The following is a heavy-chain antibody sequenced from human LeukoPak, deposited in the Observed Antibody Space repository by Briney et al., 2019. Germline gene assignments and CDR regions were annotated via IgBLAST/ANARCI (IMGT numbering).Heavy chain of an antibody. D-gene: IGHD6-19*01. V-gene: IGHV3-7*03. CDR3: AKNNGWFHLAQ. Sequence: GGSLRLSCAASGFNFRDHWMDWVRQAPGKGPEWVGHIKNDGSESYYVDSLKGRFSISRDNTNNALYLQMNSLRVEDTAVYYCAKNNGWFHLAQWGQGTLVTVSS. CDR1: GFNFRDHW. J-gene: IGHJ4*02. CDR2: IKNDGSES.